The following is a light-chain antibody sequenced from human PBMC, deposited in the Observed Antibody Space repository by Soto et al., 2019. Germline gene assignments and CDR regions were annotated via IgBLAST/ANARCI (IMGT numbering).Light chain of an antibody. CDR3: QQYNSLSWT. J-gene: IGKJ1*01. V-gene: IGKV1-5*01. Sequence: DIQMTQSPSTLSASIGDRVTITCRASQSIGGWLVWYQQKPGKAPKSLIYDVSSLDSGVPSRFSGSGSGTEFTLTISSLQPDDVATYYCQQYNSLSWTFGQGTKVE. CDR1: QSIGGW. CDR2: DVS.